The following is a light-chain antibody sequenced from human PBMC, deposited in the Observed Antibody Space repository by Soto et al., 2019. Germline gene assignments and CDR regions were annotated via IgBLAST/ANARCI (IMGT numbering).Light chain of an antibody. CDR1: DSDVASYNY. CDR3: SSYTSRSTYV. V-gene: IGLV2-14*01. CDR2: EVS. Sequence: QSVLTQPASVSGSPGQSITISCTGTDSDVASYNYVSWYQQYPGKAPQLIIYEVSNRPSGVSNRFSGSMSGNTASLTISGLQAEDEADYYCSSYTSRSTYVFGTGTKLTVL. J-gene: IGLJ1*01.